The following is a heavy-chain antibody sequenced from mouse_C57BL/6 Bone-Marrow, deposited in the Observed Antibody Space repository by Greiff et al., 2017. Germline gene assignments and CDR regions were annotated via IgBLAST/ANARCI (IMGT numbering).Heavy chain of an antibody. Sequence: QVQLQQSGAELVMPGASVKLSCKASGYTFTSYWMHWVKQRPGQGLEWIGEIDPSDSYTNYNQKFKGKSNLTVDKSSSTAYMQLSSLTSEDAAVYYWARIGDYGSRFGHGDRGPLVTVS. V-gene: IGHV1-69*01. D-gene: IGHD1-1*01. J-gene: IGHJ3*01. CDR1: GYTFTSYW. CDR2: IDPSDSYT. CDR3: ARIGDYGSRFGH.